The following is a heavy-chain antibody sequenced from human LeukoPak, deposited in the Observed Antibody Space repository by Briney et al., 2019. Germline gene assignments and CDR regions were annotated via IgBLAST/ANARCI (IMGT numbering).Heavy chain of an antibody. Sequence: GGSLRLSCAASGFTFSSYWMTWVRQAPGKGLEWVANIKQDGGEKYFVDSVKGRFTISRDNAKNSLYLQMNSLRAEDTAVYYCARPWTTGLFDPWGQGTLVTVSS. CDR3: ARPWTTGLFDP. D-gene: IGHD4-17*01. CDR2: IKQDGGEK. J-gene: IGHJ5*02. V-gene: IGHV3-7*01. CDR1: GFTFSSYW.